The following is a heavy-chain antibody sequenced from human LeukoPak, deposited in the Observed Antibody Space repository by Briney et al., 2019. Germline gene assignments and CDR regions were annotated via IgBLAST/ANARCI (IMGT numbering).Heavy chain of an antibody. CDR1: GFTVSTNY. D-gene: IGHD3-22*01. V-gene: IGHV3-53*05. CDR2: ISTGGTT. Sequence: GGSLRLSCAASGFTVSTNYMSWVRQVSGEGLEFVSLISTGGTTDYADSVKGRFTISRDNSKNTLYLQMNSLRPEDTALYYCAKDLRGGYYYDNSGYFDFWGQGTLVTVPS. CDR3: AKDLRGGYYYDNSGYFDF. J-gene: IGHJ4*02.